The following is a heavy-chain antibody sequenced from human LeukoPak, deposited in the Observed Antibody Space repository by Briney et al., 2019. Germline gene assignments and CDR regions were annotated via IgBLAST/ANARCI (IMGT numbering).Heavy chain of an antibody. D-gene: IGHD1-26*01. Sequence: GGSLRLSCAASGFTFSDYYMSWIRQAPGKGLEWVSYISFSGSPTQYADSVKGRFTISRDNSKNTLDLQMNSLRAEDTAVYYCARSVGASIRKNLYFDYWGQGTLVTVSS. J-gene: IGHJ4*02. CDR1: GFTFSDYY. CDR2: ISFSGSPT. V-gene: IGHV3-11*01. CDR3: ARSVGASIRKNLYFDY.